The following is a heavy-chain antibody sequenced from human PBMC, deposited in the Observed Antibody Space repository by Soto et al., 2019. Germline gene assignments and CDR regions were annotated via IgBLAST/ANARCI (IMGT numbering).Heavy chain of an antibody. CDR2: INPSGGHT. D-gene: IGHD2-21*02. Sequence: QVQLMQSGAEVKKPGASVKVSCKASGNTFTNYYIHWVRQAPGQGLEWMGTINPSGGHTTYAQKFMGRVTMTRDTSTSTLYMERTSRRSEDTAVYYCARGGHVVVVTAAFDYWGQGTLVTVSS. CDR1: GNTFTNYY. CDR3: ARGGHVVVVTAAFDY. J-gene: IGHJ4*02. V-gene: IGHV1-46*01.